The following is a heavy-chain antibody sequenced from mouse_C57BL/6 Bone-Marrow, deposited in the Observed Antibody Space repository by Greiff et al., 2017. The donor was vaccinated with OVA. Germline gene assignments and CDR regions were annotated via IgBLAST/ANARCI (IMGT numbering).Heavy chain of an antibody. CDR2: SRNKANDYTT. Sequence: EVKLVESGGGLVQSGRSLRLSCATSGFTFSDFYMEWVRQAPGKGLEWIAASRNKANDYTTEYSASVKGRFIVSRDTSQSILYLQMNALRAEDTAIDYCARESYPSSFAYWGQGTLVTVSA. V-gene: IGHV7-1*01. D-gene: IGHD3-1*01. J-gene: IGHJ3*01. CDR1: GFTFSDFY. CDR3: ARESYPSSFAY.